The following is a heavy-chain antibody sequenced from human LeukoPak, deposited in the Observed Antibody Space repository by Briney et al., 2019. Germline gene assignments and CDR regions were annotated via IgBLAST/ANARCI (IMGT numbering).Heavy chain of an antibody. V-gene: IGHV1-18*01. J-gene: IGHJ4*02. CDR3: ARGGRGYRSGGSCYSKFDY. CDR1: GYTFTSYG. CDR2: ISAYNGNT. D-gene: IGHD2-15*01. Sequence: ASVKVSCKASGYTFTSYGISWVRQAPGQGLEWMGWISAYNGNTNYAQKLQGRVTMTTDTSTSTAYMELRSLRSDDTAVYYCARGGRGYRSGGSCYSKFDYWGQGTLVTVSS.